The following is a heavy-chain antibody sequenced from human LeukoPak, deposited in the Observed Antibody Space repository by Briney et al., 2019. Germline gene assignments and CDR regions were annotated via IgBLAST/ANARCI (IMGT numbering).Heavy chain of an antibody. V-gene: IGHV3-23*01. CDR2: ISGSGSST. CDR1: GFTFSSYA. D-gene: IGHD6-13*01. CDR3: AKPRSDY. J-gene: IGHJ4*02. Sequence: SGGSLRLSCAASGFTFSSYAMSWVRKAPGKGLEWVSAISGSGSSTSYADSVTGRFTISRENFKNTLYLQMNSPRDEDTAVYYCAKPRSDYWGQGTLVTVSS.